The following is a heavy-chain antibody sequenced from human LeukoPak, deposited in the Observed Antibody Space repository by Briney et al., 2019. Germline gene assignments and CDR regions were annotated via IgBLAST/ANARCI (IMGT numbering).Heavy chain of an antibody. J-gene: IGHJ4*02. CDR1: GFIFSSYT. CDR3: ATELITGTAI. CDR2: IISTSNTI. D-gene: IGHD1-20*01. V-gene: IGHV3-48*04. Sequence: GGSLRLSCAASGFIFSSYTMSWVRQAPGRGLEWVSYIISTSNTIYYADSVRGRFTVSRDNAQNTLYLQMNSLRAEDTALYYCATELITGTAIWGQGTLVTVSS.